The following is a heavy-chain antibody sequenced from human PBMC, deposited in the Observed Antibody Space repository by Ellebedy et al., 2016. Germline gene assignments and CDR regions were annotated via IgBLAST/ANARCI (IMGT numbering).Heavy chain of an antibody. CDR3: AKDRGDSGWPVFHN. D-gene: IGHD6-19*01. CDR2: INSDGSNT. Sequence: GESLKISXVASGFTFSSHWMHWVRQAPGKGLVWVSRINSDGSNTNYADSVKGRFTISRDNAKNTLYLQMNSLRAEDTAVYYCAKDRGDSGWPVFHNWGQGTLVTVSS. CDR1: GFTFSSHW. J-gene: IGHJ4*02. V-gene: IGHV3-74*01.